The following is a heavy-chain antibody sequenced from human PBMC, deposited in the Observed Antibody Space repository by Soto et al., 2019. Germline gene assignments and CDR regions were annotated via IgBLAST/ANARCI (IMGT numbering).Heavy chain of an antibody. CDR1: GFTVSSNY. J-gene: IGHJ6*02. CDR3: ARVGSTSAYGMDV. CDR2: IYSGGST. V-gene: IGHV3-53*04. Sequence: GESLKISCAASGFTVSSNYMSWVRQAPGKGLEWVSVIYSGGSTYYADSVKGRFTISRHNSKNTLYLQMNSLRAEDTAVYYCARVGSTSAYGMDVWGQGTTVTVSS. D-gene: IGHD2-2*01.